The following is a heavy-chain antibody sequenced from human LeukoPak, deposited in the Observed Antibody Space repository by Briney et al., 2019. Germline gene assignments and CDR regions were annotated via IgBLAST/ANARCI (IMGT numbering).Heavy chain of an antibody. V-gene: IGHV1-18*01. Sequence: ASVKVSCKASGYTFTSYGISWVRQAPGQGLEWMGWISAYNGNTNYAQKLQGRVTMTTDTSTSTAYVELRSLRSDDTAVYYCARAVYFDWLFYGDYWGQGTLVIVSS. CDR2: ISAYNGNT. CDR1: GYTFTSYG. J-gene: IGHJ4*02. CDR3: ARAVYFDWLFYGDY. D-gene: IGHD3-9*01.